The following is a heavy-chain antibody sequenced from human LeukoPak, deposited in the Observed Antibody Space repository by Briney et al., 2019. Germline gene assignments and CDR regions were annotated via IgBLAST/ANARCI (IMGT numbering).Heavy chain of an antibody. CDR3: ASDLVDY. Sequence: PSETLSLTCAVYGGSFSGYYWSWIRQPPGKGLEWIGEINHSGSTNYNPSLKSRVTISVDTSKNQSSLKLSSVTAADTAVYYCASDLVDYWGQGTLVTVSS. CDR2: INHSGST. CDR1: GGSFSGYY. J-gene: IGHJ4*02. V-gene: IGHV4-34*01.